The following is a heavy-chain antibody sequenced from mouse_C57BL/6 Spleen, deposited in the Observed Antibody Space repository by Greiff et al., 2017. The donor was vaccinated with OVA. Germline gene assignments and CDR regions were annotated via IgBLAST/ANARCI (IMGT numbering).Heavy chain of an antibody. J-gene: IGHJ4*01. Sequence: EVQLQQSGPVLVKPGASVKMSCKSSGYTFTAHYMNWVKQSHGKSLEWIGVINPYNGGTSYNQKFKGKATLTVDKSSSTAYMELNSLTSEESAVYYCARSLITTEGYDAMDYWGQGTSVTVSS. D-gene: IGHD1-2*01. V-gene: IGHV1-19*01. CDR2: INPYNGGT. CDR1: GYTFTAHY. CDR3: ARSLITTEGYDAMDY.